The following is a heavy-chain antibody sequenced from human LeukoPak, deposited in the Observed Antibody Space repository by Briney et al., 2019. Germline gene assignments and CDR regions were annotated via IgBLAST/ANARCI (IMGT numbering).Heavy chain of an antibody. V-gene: IGHV4-39*02. CDR3: AKEGLRGYSDRSDY. CDR2: IYYSGST. D-gene: IGHD3-22*01. CDR1: GGSLSSRNYY. Sequence: PSETLSLTRTVSGGSLSSRNYYWGWIRQPPGKGLEWIGTIYYSGSTYYNPSLKSRVTISVDTSKNHFSLKLSSVTAADTAVYYCAKEGLRGYSDRSDYWGQGTLVTVSS. J-gene: IGHJ4*02.